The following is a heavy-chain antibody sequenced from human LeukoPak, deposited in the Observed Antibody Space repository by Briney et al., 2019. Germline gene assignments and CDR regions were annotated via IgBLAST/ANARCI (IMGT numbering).Heavy chain of an antibody. J-gene: IGHJ3*02. CDR1: GFTFRSYS. V-gene: IGHV3-21*01. CDR2: ISSSSSYI. CDR3: ARSDSSGWYSAFDI. D-gene: IGHD6-19*01. Sequence: GGSLRLSCAASGFTFRSYSMNWVRQALGKGLEWVSSISSSSSYIYYADSVKGRFTISGDNAKNSLYLQMNSLRAEDTAVYYCARSDSSGWYSAFDIWGQGTMVTVSS.